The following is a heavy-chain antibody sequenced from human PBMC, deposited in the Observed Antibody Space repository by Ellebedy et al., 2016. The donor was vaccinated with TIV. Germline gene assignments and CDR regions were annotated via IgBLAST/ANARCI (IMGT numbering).Heavy chain of an antibody. V-gene: IGHV6-1*01. CDR2: TYYKSRWYK. CDR1: GDSVSSNSAA. Sequence: SQTLSLTCAISGDSVSSNSAAWNWIRQSPSRGLEWLGRTYYKSRWYKYYAVSVKSRLAINPDTSKNQYSLQLNSVTPEDTAIDYCARHDSSGWYKFPNHFDFWGQGTLVTVSS. CDR3: ARHDSSGWYKFPNHFDF. J-gene: IGHJ4*02. D-gene: IGHD6-19*01.